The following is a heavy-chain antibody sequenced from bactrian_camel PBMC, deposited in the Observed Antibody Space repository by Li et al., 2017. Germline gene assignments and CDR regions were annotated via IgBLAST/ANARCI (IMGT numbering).Heavy chain of an antibody. J-gene: IGHJ6*01. D-gene: IGHD7*01. CDR2: IDSDGEI. CDR3: AARPWHCTLMPASFRY. CDR1: GNADVTYC. Sequence: HVQLVESGGGSVQAGGSLRLSCEITGNADVTYCMGWFRQAQGKGREGVASIDSDGEITYADSVKGRFTISRDNAWNATYLQMNSLTPEDTAMYYCAARPWHCTLMPASFRYWGQGTQVTVS. V-gene: IGHV3S55*01.